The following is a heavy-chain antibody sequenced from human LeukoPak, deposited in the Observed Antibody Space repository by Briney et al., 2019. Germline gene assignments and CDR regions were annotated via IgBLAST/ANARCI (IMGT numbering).Heavy chain of an antibody. D-gene: IGHD6-13*01. J-gene: IGHJ6*02. CDR1: GFTFSTYS. CDR2: ISETSSHT. V-gene: IGHV3-21*06. Sequence: KSGGSLRLSCAASGFTFSTYSMNWVRQAPGKGLEWVSYISETSSHTYYADSVKGRFTISRDNAKNSLYLEMNSLRAEDSGFYYCARDLAAKARIGGMDVWGQGTTVIVSS. CDR3: ARDLAAKARIGGMDV.